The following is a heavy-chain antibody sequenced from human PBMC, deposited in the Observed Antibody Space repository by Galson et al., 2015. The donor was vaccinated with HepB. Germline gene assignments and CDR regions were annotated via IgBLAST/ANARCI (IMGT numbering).Heavy chain of an antibody. CDR1: GGTFSSYA. D-gene: IGHD3-10*01. CDR3: ARESRRITMVQGVIPFDY. Sequence: SVKVSCKASGGTFSSYAISWVRQAPGQGLEWMGGIIPIFGTANYAQKFQGRVTITADESTSTAYMELRSLRSDDTAVYYCARESRRITMVQGVIPFDYWGQGTLVTVSS. CDR2: IIPIFGTA. V-gene: IGHV1-69*13. J-gene: IGHJ4*02.